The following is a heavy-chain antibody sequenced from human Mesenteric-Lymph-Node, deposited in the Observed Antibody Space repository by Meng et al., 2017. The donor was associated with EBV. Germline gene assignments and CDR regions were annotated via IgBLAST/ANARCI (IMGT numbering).Heavy chain of an antibody. V-gene: IGHV3-11*01. D-gene: IGHD1-26*01. J-gene: IGHJ4*02. CDR2: ISSSGSTI. CDR3: ARGSGSYESLDY. CDR1: GFTFSDYF. Sequence: VQLVESGGSSVQPGGSLKLSCAASGFTFSDYFMSWLRQAPGKGLEWVSYISSSGSTIYYTDSVKGRFTISRDNAKNSLYLQMDSLRAEDTAVYYCARGSGSYESLDYWGQGTLVTVSS.